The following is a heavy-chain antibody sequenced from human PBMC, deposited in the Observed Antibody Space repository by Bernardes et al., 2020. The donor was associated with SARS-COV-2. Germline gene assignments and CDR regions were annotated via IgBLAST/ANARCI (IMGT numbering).Heavy chain of an antibody. Sequence: GGSLRLSCAASGFTFYSYSMNWVRQAPGKGLEWVSYISVSSTKYYADSVKGRFTISRDNAKNSLYLQMDSLRAEDTALYYCARGIPTVINLFDYWGQGTLVTVSS. CDR1: GFTFYSYS. V-gene: IGHV3-48*01. CDR2: ISVSSTK. J-gene: IGHJ4*02. CDR3: ARGIPTVINLFDY. D-gene: IGHD4-17*01.